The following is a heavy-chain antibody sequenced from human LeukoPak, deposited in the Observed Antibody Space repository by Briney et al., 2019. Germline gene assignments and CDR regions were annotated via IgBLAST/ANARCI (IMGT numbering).Heavy chain of an antibody. J-gene: IGHJ3*02. V-gene: IGHV4-4*09. CDR3: ARRWGYPSLSVFDI. Sequence: PSETLSLTCTVSGGSISSYYWSWIRQPPGKGLEWIGYIYTSGSTNYNPSLKSRVTISVDTSKNQFSLKLSSVTAADTAVYYCARRWGYPSLSVFDIWGQGTMVTVSS. D-gene: IGHD3-16*01. CDR2: IYTSGST. CDR1: GGSISSYY.